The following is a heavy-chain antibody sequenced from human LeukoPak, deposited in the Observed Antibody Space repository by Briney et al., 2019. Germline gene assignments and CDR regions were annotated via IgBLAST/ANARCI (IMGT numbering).Heavy chain of an antibody. Sequence: GGSLRLSCAASGFTFSSYGMHWVRQAPGKGLEWVAVISYDGSNKYYADSVKGRFTISRDNSKNTLYLQMNSLRAEDTAVYYCAKDFYGGNGFDYWGQGTLVTVSS. CDR2: ISYDGSNK. D-gene: IGHD4-23*01. J-gene: IGHJ4*02. CDR1: GFTFSSYG. CDR3: AKDFYGGNGFDY. V-gene: IGHV3-30*18.